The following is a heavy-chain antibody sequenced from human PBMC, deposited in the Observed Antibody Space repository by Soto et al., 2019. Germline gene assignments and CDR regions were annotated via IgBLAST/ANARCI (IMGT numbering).Heavy chain of an antibody. D-gene: IGHD6-19*01. CDR2: IIPIFGTA. CDR3: ARTRVSGYSSAWYELEH. J-gene: IGHJ4*02. CDR1: RDTFSSFA. Sequence: SVKVSCKASRDTFSSFAVSWVRQAPGQGLEWMGGIIPIFGTANFAQKFQDRVSITADDSTSTAYMELTSLSSEDTAVYYCARTRVSGYSSAWYELEHWGQGTLVTVPS. V-gene: IGHV1-69*13.